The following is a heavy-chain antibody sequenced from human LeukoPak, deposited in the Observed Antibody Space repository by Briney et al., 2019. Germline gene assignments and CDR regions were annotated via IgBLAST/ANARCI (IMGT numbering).Heavy chain of an antibody. CDR1: GGSISSGGYS. J-gene: IGHJ4*02. D-gene: IGHD3-22*01. CDR2: IYHSGST. V-gene: IGHV4-30-2*01. CDR3: AGGSLSSGYYPSGFDY. Sequence: SSQTLSLTCAVSGGSISSGGYSWSWIRQPPGKGLEWIGYIYHSGSTYYNPSLKSRVTISVDRSKNQFSLKLSSVTAADTAVYYCAGGSLSSGYYPSGFDYWGQGTLVTVSS.